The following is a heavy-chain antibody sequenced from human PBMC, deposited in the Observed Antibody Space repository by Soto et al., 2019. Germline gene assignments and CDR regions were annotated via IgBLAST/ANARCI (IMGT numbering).Heavy chain of an antibody. Sequence: QVQLVESGGGVVQPGRSLRLSCAASGFTFSSYGMHWVRQAPGKGLEWVAVIWYDGSNKYYADSVKGRFTISRDNSKYTVYLQMSSLRAEDTAVYYCVSGSQVGPFDYWGQGTLVTVSS. D-gene: IGHD3-10*01. J-gene: IGHJ4*02. CDR3: VSGSQVGPFDY. CDR1: GFTFSSYG. CDR2: IWYDGSNK. V-gene: IGHV3-33*01.